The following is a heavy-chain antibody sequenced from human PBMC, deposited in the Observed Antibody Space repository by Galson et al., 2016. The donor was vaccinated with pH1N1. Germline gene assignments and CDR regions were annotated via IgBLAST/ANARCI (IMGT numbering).Heavy chain of an antibody. V-gene: IGHV1-46*01. CDR3: ARGGYWVY. CDR1: GYTFTTQY. CDR2: FDPSGGST. J-gene: IGHJ4*02. Sequence: SVKVSCKASGYTFTTQYVNWVRQAPGQGLEWLGVFDPSGGSTTYAQKFQGRVTVTVDTSTSTVYMELSSLRSDDTAMYYCARGGYWVYWGQGTLVTVSS. D-gene: IGHD3-22*01.